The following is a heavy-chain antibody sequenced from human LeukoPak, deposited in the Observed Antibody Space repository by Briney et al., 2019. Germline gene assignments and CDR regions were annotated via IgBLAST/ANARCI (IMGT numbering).Heavy chain of an antibody. J-gene: IGHJ4*02. Sequence: XETLSLTCTVSGGSISSYYWSWIRQPPGKGLEWIGYIYYSGSTNYNPSLKSRVTISVDTSKNQFSLKLSSVTAADTAVYYCASYSGSYSGFDYWGQGTLVTVSS. CDR3: ASYSGSYSGFDY. V-gene: IGHV4-59*08. CDR1: GGSISSYY. D-gene: IGHD1-26*01. CDR2: IYYSGST.